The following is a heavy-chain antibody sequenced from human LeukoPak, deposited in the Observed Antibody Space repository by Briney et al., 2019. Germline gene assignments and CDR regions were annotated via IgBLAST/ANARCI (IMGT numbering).Heavy chain of an antibody. J-gene: IGHJ5*02. CDR3: AREDRSGWYNWFDP. D-gene: IGHD6-19*01. CDR1: GYTFTGYY. V-gene: IGHV1-2*02. Sequence: ASVKVSCKASGYTFTGYYMHWVRQAPGQGREWMGWINPNSGGTNYAQKFQGRVTMTRDTSISTAYMELSRLRSDDTAVYYCAREDRSGWYNWFDPWGQGTLVTVSS. CDR2: INPNSGGT.